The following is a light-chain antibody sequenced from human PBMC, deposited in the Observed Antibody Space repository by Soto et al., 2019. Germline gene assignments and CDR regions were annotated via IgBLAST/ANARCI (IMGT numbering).Light chain of an antibody. CDR3: SSYTSSSTPVV. Sequence: QSALTQPASVSGSPGQSITISCTGTSSDVGGYNYVSRYQQHPGKAPKLMIYDVSNRPSGVSNRFSGSKSGNTASLTISGLQAEDEADYYCSSYTSSSTPVVFGGGTKVIVL. J-gene: IGLJ2*01. CDR1: SSDVGGYNY. CDR2: DVS. V-gene: IGLV2-14*01.